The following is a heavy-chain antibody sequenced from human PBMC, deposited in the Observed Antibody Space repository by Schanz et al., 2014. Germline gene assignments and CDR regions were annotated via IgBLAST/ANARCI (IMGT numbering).Heavy chain of an antibody. CDR3: TSSGAGYSSSWDFDY. D-gene: IGHD6-13*01. CDR2: IIPILGIA. Sequence: QVQLVQSGAEVKKPGASVKVSCKASGYTVTAYYIHWVRQAPGQGLEWMSRIIPILGIANYAQKFQGRVTITADKSTFTAYMDGSSLRSEDTAVYYCTSSGAGYSSSWDFDYWGQGTLVTVSS. V-gene: IGHV1-69*09. J-gene: IGHJ4*02. CDR1: GYTVTAYY.